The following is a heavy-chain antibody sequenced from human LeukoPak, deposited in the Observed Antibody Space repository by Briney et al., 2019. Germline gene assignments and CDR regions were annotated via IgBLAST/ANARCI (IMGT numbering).Heavy chain of an antibody. V-gene: IGHV1-69*05. CDR3: AREPLGVVPAAIHC. D-gene: IGHD2-2*01. Sequence: ASVKVSCKASGGTFSSYAISWVRQAPGQGLEWMGGIIPIFGTANYAQKFQGRVTITTDESTSTAYMELSSLRSEDTAVYYCAREPLGVVPAAIHCWGQGTLVTVSS. CDR2: IIPIFGTA. CDR1: GGTFSSYA. J-gene: IGHJ4*02.